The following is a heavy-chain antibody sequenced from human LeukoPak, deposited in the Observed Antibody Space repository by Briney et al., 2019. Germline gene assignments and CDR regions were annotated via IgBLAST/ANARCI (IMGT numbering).Heavy chain of an antibody. J-gene: IGHJ4*02. CDR3: ARAPPRYRYSGSYSS. D-gene: IGHD1-26*01. V-gene: IGHV1-46*01. CDR1: GYTFTSYY. Sequence: TSVKVSCKASGYTFTSYYVHWVRQAPGQGLEWMGIINPSGGSTSYAQKFQGRVTMTRDTSTSTVYMELSSLRSEDTAVYCCARAPPRYRYSGSYSSWGQGTLVTVSS. CDR2: INPSGGST.